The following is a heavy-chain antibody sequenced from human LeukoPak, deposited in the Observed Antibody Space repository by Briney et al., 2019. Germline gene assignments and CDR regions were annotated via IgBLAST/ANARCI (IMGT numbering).Heavy chain of an antibody. J-gene: IGHJ4*02. CDR3: AEVNTD. V-gene: IGHV3-7*01. D-gene: IGHD3-22*01. CDR1: GFIFSSYW. Sequence: GGSLRLSCAASGFIFSSYWMHWVRQAPGKGLVWVANINQDGSEKYYVDSVKGRFTISRDNAKNSLYLQMNSLRAEDTAVYYCAEVNTDWGQGTLVTVSS. CDR2: INQDGSEK.